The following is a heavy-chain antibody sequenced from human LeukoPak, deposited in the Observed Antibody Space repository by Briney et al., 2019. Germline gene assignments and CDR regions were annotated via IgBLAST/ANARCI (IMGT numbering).Heavy chain of an antibody. V-gene: IGHV3-23*01. CDR3: VRRGDASSGWGDRDY. CDR2: IGGSGDKT. Sequence: GGSLGLSCAASGFTFNRNAISWVRQAPGKGLEWVSTIGGSGDKTFYADSVKGRFTISRDNSKNMLHLQMSSLTGEDTALYYCVRRGDASSGWGDRDYWGQGALVTVSS. CDR1: GFTFNRNA. D-gene: IGHD6-19*01. J-gene: IGHJ4*02.